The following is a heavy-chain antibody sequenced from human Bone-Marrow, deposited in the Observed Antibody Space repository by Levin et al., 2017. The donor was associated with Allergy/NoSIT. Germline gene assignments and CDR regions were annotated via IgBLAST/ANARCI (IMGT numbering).Heavy chain of an antibody. CDR1: GFTFSNYA. D-gene: IGHD5-18*01. J-gene: IGHJ4*02. CDR3: AMWTALVGPYYFDH. Sequence: GESLKISCTASGFTFSNYAMSWVRQAPGKGLEWVSTIATSGTRKNYAGSLKGRFTISRDNANNTLFLQMSSLGAEDTAVYFCAMWTALVGPYYFDHWGQGTTVIVSS. CDR2: IATSGTRK. V-gene: IGHV3-23*01.